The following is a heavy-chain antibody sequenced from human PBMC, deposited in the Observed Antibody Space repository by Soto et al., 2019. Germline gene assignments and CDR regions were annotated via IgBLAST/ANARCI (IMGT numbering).Heavy chain of an antibody. Sequence: QFTLKESGPTLVKPTQTLTLTCTFSGFSLTTGGVGVGWIRQPPGRSLEWLAVIYWNDDRRRSPSLENRLTITKDTAKNQVVLTMTNMDPVDTATYYCIYRRASWDYHGLDVWGQGTRVTVS. CDR2: IYWNDDR. V-gene: IGHV2-5*01. CDR1: GFSLTTGGVG. D-gene: IGHD2-21*01. J-gene: IGHJ6*02. CDR3: IYRRASWDYHGLDV.